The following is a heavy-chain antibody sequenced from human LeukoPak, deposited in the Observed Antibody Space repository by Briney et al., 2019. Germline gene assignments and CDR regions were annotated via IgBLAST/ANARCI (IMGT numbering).Heavy chain of an antibody. CDR3: ARSRSSVGATRDAFDI. D-gene: IGHD1-26*01. V-gene: IGHV5-51*01. CDR1: GYSFTNYW. J-gene: IGHJ3*02. Sequence: GESLKISCKGSGYSFTNYWIGWVRQMPGKGLAWMGIIYPGDSDTRYSPSFQGQVTISADKSISTAYLQWSSLKASDTAMYYCARSRSSVGATRDAFDIWGQGTLVTVSS. CDR2: IYPGDSDT.